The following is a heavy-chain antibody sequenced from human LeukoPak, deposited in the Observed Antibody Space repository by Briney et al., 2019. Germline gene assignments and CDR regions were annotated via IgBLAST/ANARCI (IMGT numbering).Heavy chain of an antibody. CDR3: ASQTYSSSSSWAFDI. J-gene: IGHJ3*02. V-gene: IGHV4-30-2*01. Sequence: PSETLSLTCTVSGGSISSGGYYWSWIRQPPGKGLEWIGYIYHSGSTYYNPSLKSRVTISVDRSKNQFSLKLSSVTAADTAVYYCASQTYSSSSSWAFDIWGQGTMVTVSS. CDR2: IYHSGST. CDR1: GGSISSGGYY. D-gene: IGHD6-6*01.